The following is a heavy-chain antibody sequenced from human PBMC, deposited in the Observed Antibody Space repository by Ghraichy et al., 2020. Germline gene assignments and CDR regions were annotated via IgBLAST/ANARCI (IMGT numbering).Heavy chain of an antibody. D-gene: IGHD3-3*02. J-gene: IGHJ4*02. Sequence: GGSLRLSCAASGFTFSRYWMHWVRQAPGKGLVWVSRLDTDGTRTYYADSVKGRFTISRDNAKNSLYLQMNSLRDEDTAVYYCARGMQNGIYFSWGQGTLVTVSS. CDR1: GFTFSRYW. CDR3: ARGMQNGIYFS. CDR2: LDTDGTRT. V-gene: IGHV3-74*01.